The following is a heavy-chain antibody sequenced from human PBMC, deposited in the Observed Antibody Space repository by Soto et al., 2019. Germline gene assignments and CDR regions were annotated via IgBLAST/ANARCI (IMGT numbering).Heavy chain of an antibody. CDR1: GFTFSSYG. CDR2: ILYDGSNK. Sequence: QVQLVESGGGVVQPGRSLRLSCAASGFTFSSYGMHWVRQAPGKGLEWVAVILYDGSNKYYADSVKGRFTISRDNSKNTLYLQMNSLRAEDTAVYYCAKLGASSTSEGAFDIWGQGTMVTVSS. V-gene: IGHV3-30*18. CDR3: AKLGASSTSEGAFDI. J-gene: IGHJ3*02. D-gene: IGHD2-2*01.